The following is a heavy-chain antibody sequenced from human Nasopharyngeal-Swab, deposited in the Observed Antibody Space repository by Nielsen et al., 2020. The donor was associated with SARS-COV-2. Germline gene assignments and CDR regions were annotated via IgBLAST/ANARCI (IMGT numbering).Heavy chain of an antibody. CDR3: ARTAIEGGYYRGDAFDI. Sequence: KVSCKGSGYRFISYWIGWVRQMPGKGLEWMGIIYPGDSDTRYSPSFQGQVTIPADKSINTAYLQWSSLKASDTAMYYCARTAIEGGYYRGDAFDIWGQGTMVTVSS. V-gene: IGHV5-51*01. D-gene: IGHD3-22*01. CDR2: IYPGDSDT. J-gene: IGHJ3*02. CDR1: GYRFISYW.